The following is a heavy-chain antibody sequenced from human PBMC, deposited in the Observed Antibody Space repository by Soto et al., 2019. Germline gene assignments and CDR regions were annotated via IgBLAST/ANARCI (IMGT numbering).Heavy chain of an antibody. CDR3: ARSYSGTFYGYDN. Sequence: PXETLSLTCAVSGGSISSYHWSWIRQSPGKGLEWIGYVFYTGSTKYNPALKRRVTISVDTSKNQFSLKLSSVSAADTGLYYCARSYSGTFYGYDNWGQGILVTVSS. J-gene: IGHJ4*02. D-gene: IGHD1-26*01. CDR2: VFYTGST. V-gene: IGHV4-59*01. CDR1: GGSISSYH.